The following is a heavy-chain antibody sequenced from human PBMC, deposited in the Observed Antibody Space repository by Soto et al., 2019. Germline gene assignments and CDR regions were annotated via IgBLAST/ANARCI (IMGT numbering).Heavy chain of an antibody. CDR2: ISYDGSNK. CDR3: AKDPKRIVVVPAARRGMDV. D-gene: IGHD2-2*01. J-gene: IGHJ6*02. Sequence: GGSLRLSCAASGFTFSSYGMHWVRQAPGKGLEWVAVISYDGSNKYYADSVKGRFTISRDNSKNTLYLQMNSLRAEDTAVYYCAKDPKRIVVVPAARRGMDVWGQGTTVTVSS. CDR1: GFTFSSYG. V-gene: IGHV3-30*18.